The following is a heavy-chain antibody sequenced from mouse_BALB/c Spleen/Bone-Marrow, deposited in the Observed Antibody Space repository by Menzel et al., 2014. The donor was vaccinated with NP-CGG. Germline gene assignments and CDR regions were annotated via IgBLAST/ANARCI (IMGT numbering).Heavy chain of an antibody. Sequence: EVQVVESGAEFVKPGASVKLSCTASGFNIKDTYMHWVKRRPEQGLEWIGRIDPANDNTKYDPKFQGKATITADTSSNTAYLQLSSLTSEDTAVYYCARADGYYAWFAYRGQGTLVTVSA. D-gene: IGHD2-3*01. V-gene: IGHV14-3*02. CDR1: GFNIKDTY. CDR3: ARADGYYAWFAY. CDR2: IDPANDNT. J-gene: IGHJ3*01.